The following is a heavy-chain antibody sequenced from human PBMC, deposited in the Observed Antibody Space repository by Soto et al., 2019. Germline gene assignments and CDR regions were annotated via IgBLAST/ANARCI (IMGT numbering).Heavy chain of an antibody. CDR1: GLTISGKKY. V-gene: IGHV3-53*01. D-gene: IGHD1-1*01. CDR2: LYDVDGS. J-gene: IGHJ3*01. CDR3: ATWHEREHAYDV. Sequence: DVQLVESGGGLIQPGESLRLSCAAFGLTISGKKYVAWVRQAPGKGLEWVAALYDVDGSFYADSVKGRFTTCSDSSKTTVYLQMNDLRRDDTAVYYCATWHEREHAYDVWGQGTTVTVSS.